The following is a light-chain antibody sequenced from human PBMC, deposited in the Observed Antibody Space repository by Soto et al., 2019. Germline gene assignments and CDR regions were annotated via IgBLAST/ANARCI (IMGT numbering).Light chain of an antibody. V-gene: IGKV1-12*01. CDR3: QQANSFPLT. CDR2: AAT. J-gene: IGKJ4*01. CDR1: QDISSW. Sequence: IQMTQPPSSVSASVGDRVSITCRASQDISSWVAWYQQRPGKAPKLLVYAATILQSGVPSRFSGSGSGTAFTLTISNLQPEDFASYFCQQANSFPLTFGGGTKVDIK.